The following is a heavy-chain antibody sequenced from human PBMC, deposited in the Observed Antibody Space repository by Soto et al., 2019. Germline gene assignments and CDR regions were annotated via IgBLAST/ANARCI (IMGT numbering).Heavy chain of an antibody. Sequence: SVKVSCKASGGTFSSYAISWVRQAPGQGLEWMGGIIPIFGTANYAQKFQGRVTITADESTSTAYMELSSLRSEDTAVYYCARDPYYYDSSGYYGGVLGYWGPGTLLTVSS. V-gene: IGHV1-69*13. D-gene: IGHD3-22*01. J-gene: IGHJ4*02. CDR3: ARDPYYYDSSGYYGGVLGY. CDR1: GGTFSSYA. CDR2: IIPIFGTA.